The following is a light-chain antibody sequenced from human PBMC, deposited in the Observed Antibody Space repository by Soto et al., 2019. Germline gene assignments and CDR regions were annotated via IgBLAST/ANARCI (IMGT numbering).Light chain of an antibody. CDR3: QQYNNWPPMYT. CDR2: GAS. J-gene: IGKJ2*01. V-gene: IGKV3-15*01. CDR1: QRVSSN. Sequence: EIVMTQSPATLSVSPGERATLSCRASQRVSSNLAWYQQKLGQPPRLLIYGASTRATGIPARFSGSGSGTEFTLTISSLQSEDFAVYYCQQYNNWPPMYTFGQGTKMEIK.